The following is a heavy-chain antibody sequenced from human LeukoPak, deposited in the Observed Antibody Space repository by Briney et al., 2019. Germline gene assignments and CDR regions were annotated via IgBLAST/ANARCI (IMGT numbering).Heavy chain of an antibody. CDR2: ISGGGGIT. CDR1: GFNFANLA. V-gene: IGHV3-23*01. J-gene: IGHJ4*02. Sequence: PGGSLRLSCAASGFNFANLALSWGRQPPGKGLEWVSAISGGGGITYYADSVTGRFTISRDNSKDTLFLQMHSLRPGDTAVYYCVREDTPATANYWGQGTLVTISS. CDR3: VREDTPATANY. D-gene: IGHD2-21*02.